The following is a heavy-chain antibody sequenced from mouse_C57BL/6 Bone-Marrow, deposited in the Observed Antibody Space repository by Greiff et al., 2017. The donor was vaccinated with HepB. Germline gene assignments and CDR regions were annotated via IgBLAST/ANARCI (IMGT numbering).Heavy chain of an antibody. CDR3: TSYDEGFDY. CDR2: IDPETGGT. D-gene: IGHD2-12*01. V-gene: IGHV1-15*01. Sequence: VQVVESGAELVRPGASVTLSCKASGYTFTDYEMHWVKQTPVHGLEWIGAIDPETGGTAYNQKFKGKAILTADKSSSTAYMELRSLTSEDSAVYYCTSYDEGFDYWGQGTTLTVSS. J-gene: IGHJ2*01. CDR1: GYTFTDYE.